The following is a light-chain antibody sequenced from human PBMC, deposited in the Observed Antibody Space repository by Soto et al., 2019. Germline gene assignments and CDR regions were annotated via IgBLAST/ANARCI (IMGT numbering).Light chain of an antibody. Sequence: QSALTQPASVSGSPGQSITISCTGTSSDVGNYNLVSWYQQHPGKAPKLMIYEGSKRPSGVSNRFSGSKSGNTASLTISGLQAEDAADYYCCSYTGRSTRVFGRGTKLTVL. CDR3: CSYTGRSTRV. V-gene: IGLV2-23*01. J-gene: IGLJ2*01. CDR2: EGS. CDR1: SSDVGNYNL.